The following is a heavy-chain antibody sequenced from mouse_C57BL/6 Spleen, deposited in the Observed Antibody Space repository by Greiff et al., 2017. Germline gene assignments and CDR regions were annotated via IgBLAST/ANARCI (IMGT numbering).Heavy chain of an antibody. V-gene: IGHV5-4*01. CDR1: GFTFSSYA. J-gene: IGHJ4*01. CDR3: ARDRGPGNYYAMDY. Sequence: DVQLVESGGGLVKPGGSLKLSCAASGFTFSSYAMSWVRQTPEKRLEWVATISDGGSYTYYPDNVKGRFTISRDNAKNNLYLQMSHLKSEDTAMYYCARDRGPGNYYAMDYWGQGTSVTVSS. D-gene: IGHD3-1*01. CDR2: ISDGGSYT.